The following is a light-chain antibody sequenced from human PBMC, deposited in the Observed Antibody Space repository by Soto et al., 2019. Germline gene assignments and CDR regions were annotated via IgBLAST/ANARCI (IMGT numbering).Light chain of an antibody. Sequence: EMVWTNSPAPLPFPPGERAPLSSGAGRRFTRGSLAWYQQNPGQAPRLLIFGASSRATGIPHRFSGSGSGTDFSLTISRLEPEDFAVYYCQQYGSSPWFTFGPGTKVDIK. J-gene: IGKJ3*01. CDR2: GAS. CDR3: QQYGSSPWFT. V-gene: IGKV3-20*01. CDR1: RRFTRGS.